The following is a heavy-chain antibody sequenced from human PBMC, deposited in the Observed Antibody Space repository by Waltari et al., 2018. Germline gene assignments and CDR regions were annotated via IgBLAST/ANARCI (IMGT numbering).Heavy chain of an antibody. D-gene: IGHD2-8*01. V-gene: IGHV4-59*11. CDR1: GGSISTHY. CDR3: ARLDPNGADDF. CDR2: IYYTGST. J-gene: IGHJ4*02. Sequence: QVQMQESGPGLVKPSETLSLTCTVSGGSISTHYWTWIRQPPGKGLEWIGYIYYTGSTNYNPSLKSRVTISVDTSRIQLSLNLSSVTAADTAVYYCARLDPNGADDFWGRGTLVTVSS.